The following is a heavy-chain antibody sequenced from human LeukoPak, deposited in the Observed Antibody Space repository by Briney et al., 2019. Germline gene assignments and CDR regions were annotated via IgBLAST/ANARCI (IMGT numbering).Heavy chain of an antibody. D-gene: IGHD3-22*01. J-gene: IGHJ5*02. CDR2: INPSGGST. CDR1: GYTLTSYY. Sequence: ASVKVSCKAAGYTLTSYYMHWVRQAPGQGLKWRGIINPSGGSTSYAQKFQGRVTMTRDTSTSTVYMELSSLRSEDTAVYYCAREDYDSSGYYFSWFDPWGQGTLVTVSS. CDR3: AREDYDSSGYYFSWFDP. V-gene: IGHV1-46*01.